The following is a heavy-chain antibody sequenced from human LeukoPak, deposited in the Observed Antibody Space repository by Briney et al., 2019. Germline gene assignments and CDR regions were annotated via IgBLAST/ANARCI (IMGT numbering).Heavy chain of an antibody. CDR1: GGSISSGGYY. J-gene: IGHJ3*02. V-gene: IGHV4-31*03. D-gene: IGHD5-18*01. Sequence: PSETLSLTCTVSGGSISSGGYYWSWIRQHPGKGLEWIGYIYYSGSTYYNPSLKSRVTISVDTSKNQFSLKLSSVTAADTAVYYCARGPSWIQLWYAFDIWGQGTMVTVSS. CDR2: IYYSGST. CDR3: ARGPSWIQLWYAFDI.